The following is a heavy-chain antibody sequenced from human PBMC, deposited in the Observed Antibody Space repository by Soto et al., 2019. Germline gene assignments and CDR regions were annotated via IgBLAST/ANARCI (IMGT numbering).Heavy chain of an antibody. D-gene: IGHD2-15*01. CDR1: GGSISSSNW. V-gene: IGHV4-4*02. Sequence: QVQLQESGPGLVKPSGTLSLTCAVSGGSISSSNWWSWVRQPPGKGLEWIGEIYHSGSTNYNPSLKSRVTISVDKSKNQFSLKMSSVTAADTAVYYCARDRYRGGTLYCSGGSCYSGFDYWGQGTLVTVSS. CDR3: ARDRYRGGTLYCSGGSCYSGFDY. CDR2: IYHSGST. J-gene: IGHJ4*02.